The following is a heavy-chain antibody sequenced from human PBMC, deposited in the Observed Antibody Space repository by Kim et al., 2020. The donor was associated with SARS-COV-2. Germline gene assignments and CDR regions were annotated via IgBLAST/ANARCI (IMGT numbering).Heavy chain of an antibody. Sequence: GGSLRLSCAASGFTFGDYAMHWVRQAPGKGLEWVSGISWNSGSIGYADSVKGRFTISRDNAKNSLYLQMNSLRAEDTALYYCAKELYDFWSGYPGGNWFDPWGQGTLVTVSS. V-gene: IGHV3-9*01. J-gene: IGHJ5*02. CDR2: ISWNSGSI. CDR1: GFTFGDYA. D-gene: IGHD3-3*01. CDR3: AKELYDFWSGYPGGNWFDP.